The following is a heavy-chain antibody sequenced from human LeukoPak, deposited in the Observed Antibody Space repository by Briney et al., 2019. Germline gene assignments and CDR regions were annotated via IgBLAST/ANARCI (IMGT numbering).Heavy chain of an antibody. CDR2: ISGSGAYT. CDR1: GFTYSSYA. V-gene: IGHV3-23*01. D-gene: IGHD3-10*01. J-gene: IGHJ1*01. CDR3: AKYFASGSYYKLPH. Sequence: GGSLRLSCAASGFTYSSYAMSWVRQAPGKGLEWVSTISGSGAYTYYADSVKGRFTISRDNSKNTLYLQMNSLRAEDTAVYYCAKYFASGSYYKLPHWGQGTLVTVSS.